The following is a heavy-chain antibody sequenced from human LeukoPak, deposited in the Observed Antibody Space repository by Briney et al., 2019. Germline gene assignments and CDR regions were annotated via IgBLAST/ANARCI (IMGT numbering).Heavy chain of an antibody. D-gene: IGHD3-10*01. CDR2: MNPNSANT. J-gene: IGHJ4*02. CDR3: AIRFSRGSGSAIDY. CDR1: GYAFTSYD. V-gene: IGHV1-8*01. Sequence: ASVKVSCKASGYAFTSYDINWVRQATGQGLEWMGWMNPNSANTGYAQNFQGRVTMTRNTSISTAYMELSSLRSEDTAVYYCAIRFSRGSGSAIDYWGQGTLVTVSS.